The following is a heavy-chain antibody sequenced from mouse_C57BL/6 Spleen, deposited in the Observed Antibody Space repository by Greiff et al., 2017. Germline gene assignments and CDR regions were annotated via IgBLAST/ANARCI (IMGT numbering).Heavy chain of an antibody. CDR3: TSYGSSP. CDR2: IDPETGGT. D-gene: IGHD1-1*01. Sequence: QVQLKESGAELVRPGASVTLSCKASGYTFTDYEMHWVKQTPVHGLEWIGAIDPETGGTAYNQKFKGKAILTADKSSSTAYMELRSLTSEDSAVYYCTSYGSSPWGHGTTLTVSS. CDR1: GYTFTDYE. V-gene: IGHV1-15*01. J-gene: IGHJ2*01.